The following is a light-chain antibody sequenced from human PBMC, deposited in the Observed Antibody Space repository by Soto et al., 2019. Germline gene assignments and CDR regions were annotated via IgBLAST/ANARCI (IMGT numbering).Light chain of an antibody. J-gene: IGKJ5*01. CDR3: QQRSNWPMST. CDR2: GAS. CDR1: QSVSSS. V-gene: IGKV3-11*01. Sequence: EIVVTQSPATLSVSPGASVTLSCRASQSVSSSLAWYQQRPGQAPRLLIYGASSRATGIPARFSGSGSGTDFTLTISSLEPEDFAVYYCQQRSNWPMSTFGQGTRLEIK.